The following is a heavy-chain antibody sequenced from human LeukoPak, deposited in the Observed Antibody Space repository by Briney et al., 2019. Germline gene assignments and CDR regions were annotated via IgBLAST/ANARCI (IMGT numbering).Heavy chain of an antibody. J-gene: IGHJ4*02. CDR1: GYTFTSYD. V-gene: IGHV1-8*02. D-gene: IGHD3-22*01. CDR2: MNPNSGNT. CDR3: ARGGYDSSGPQDY. Sequence: ASVKVSCKASGYTFTSYDINWVRQATGQGLEWMGWMNPNSGNTGYAQKFQGRVTMTRDLSTSTVYMELSSLRSEDTAVYYCARGGYDSSGPQDYWGQGTLVTVSS.